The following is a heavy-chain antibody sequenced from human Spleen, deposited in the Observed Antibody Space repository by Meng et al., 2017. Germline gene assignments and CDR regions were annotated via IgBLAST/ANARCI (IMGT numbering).Heavy chain of an antibody. CDR1: GHTFTSYG. J-gene: IGHJ5*02. CDR2: INAGNGNT. CDR3: ARSWMVQGNWFDR. V-gene: IGHV1-3*01. Sequence: QVQLVQSGAEVKKPGASLKVSCQASGHTFTSYGFHWVRQAPGQRLEWMGWINAGNGNTKYSQHFQGRVTITRDTSASTAYMELSSLRSEDTAVYYCARSWMVQGNWFDRWGQGTLVTVSS. D-gene: IGHD6-19*01.